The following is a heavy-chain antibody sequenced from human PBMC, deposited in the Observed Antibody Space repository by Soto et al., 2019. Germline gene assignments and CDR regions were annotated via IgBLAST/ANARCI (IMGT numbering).Heavy chain of an antibody. Sequence: PGEFLKISCNGSGYSFAGYWITWVRQKPGKGLEWMGRIDPSDSQTYCSPSFRGHVTISVTKSITTVFLQWSSLRASDTAMYYCARQIYDSDTGPNFQYYFDSWGQGTPVTVSS. J-gene: IGHJ4*02. D-gene: IGHD3-22*01. CDR2: IDPSDSQT. CDR1: GYSFAGYW. V-gene: IGHV5-10-1*01. CDR3: ARQIYDSDTGPNFQYYFDS.